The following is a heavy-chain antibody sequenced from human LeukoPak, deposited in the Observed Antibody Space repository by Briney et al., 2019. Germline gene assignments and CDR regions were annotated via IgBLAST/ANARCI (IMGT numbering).Heavy chain of an antibody. CDR1: GFPFSSYA. CDR3: AGREGITMVRGVITDAFDI. D-gene: IGHD3-10*01. CDR2: IIASGGTT. J-gene: IGHJ3*02. Sequence: GGSLRLSCAASGFPFSSYAMSWFRQTPGKGLEWVSSIIASGGTTYYADSVKGRFTISRDNAKNSLYLQMNSLRAEDTAVYYCAGREGITMVRGVITDAFDIWGQGTMVTVSS. V-gene: IGHV3-23*01.